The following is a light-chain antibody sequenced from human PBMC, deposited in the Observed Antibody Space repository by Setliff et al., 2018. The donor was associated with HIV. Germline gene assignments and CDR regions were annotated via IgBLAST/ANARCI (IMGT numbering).Light chain of an antibody. V-gene: IGKV3-20*01. CDR3: LQYGNSPRT. CDR2: DAY. Sequence: EIVLTQSPGTLSLSPGERATLSCRASQSVSSGYLAWYQQKPGQGPRLLIYDAYRRATGIPDRFSGSGSGTDFTLTISRLEPEDFAVYYCLQYGNSPRTFGQGTKVDIK. J-gene: IGKJ1*01. CDR1: QSVSSGY.